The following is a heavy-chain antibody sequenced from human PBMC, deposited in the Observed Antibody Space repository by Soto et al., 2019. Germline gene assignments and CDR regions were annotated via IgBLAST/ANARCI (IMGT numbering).Heavy chain of an antibody. CDR3: AKDKHIVVVTAPFDY. CDR1: GFTVSSNY. CDR2: IYSGGST. V-gene: IGHV3-53*05. J-gene: IGHJ4*02. Sequence: GGSLRLSCAASGFTVSSNYMSWVRQAPGKGLEWVSVIYSGGSTYYADSVKGRFTISRDNSKNTLYLQMNSLRAEDTAVYYCAKDKHIVVVTAPFDYWGQGTLXTVSS. D-gene: IGHD2-21*02.